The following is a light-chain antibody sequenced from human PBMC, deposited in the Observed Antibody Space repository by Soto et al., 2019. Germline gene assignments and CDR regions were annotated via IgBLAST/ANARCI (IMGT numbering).Light chain of an antibody. CDR1: PSVSGSN. V-gene: IGKV3D-15*01. CDR3: QQYNNWPPIT. CDR2: GAS. Sequence: TQSPGTLYLSPGQRATRSWRGIPSVSGSNLAWYQQKPGQAPRLVIYGASSRATGIPDRFSGSGSGTDFTLTISSLQSEDFAVYYCQQYNNWPPITFGQGARLEIK. J-gene: IGKJ5*01.